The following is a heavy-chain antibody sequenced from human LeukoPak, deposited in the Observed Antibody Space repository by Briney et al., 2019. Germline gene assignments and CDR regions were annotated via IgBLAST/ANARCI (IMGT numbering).Heavy chain of an antibody. CDR3: ARAGRFLEWLSHYYDSTGDAFDI. V-gene: IGHV4-34*01. CDR1: GGSFSGYY. Sequence: PSETLSLTCAVYGGSFSGYYWSWIRPPPGKGLEWIGEINHSGSTNYNPSLKSRVTISVDTSKNQFSLKLSSVTAADTAVYYCARAGRFLEWLSHYYDSTGDAFDIWGQGTMVTVSS. J-gene: IGHJ3*02. D-gene: IGHD3-3*01. CDR2: INHSGST.